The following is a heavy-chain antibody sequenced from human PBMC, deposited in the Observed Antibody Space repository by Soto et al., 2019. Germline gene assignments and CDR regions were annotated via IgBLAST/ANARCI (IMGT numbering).Heavy chain of an antibody. J-gene: IGHJ4*02. D-gene: IGHD3-10*01. CDR3: ARDLGFGLSDY. Sequence: ASVKVSCKSSGYPFTHYGITWVRQAPGQGLEWMGWISPFNGNTNYVQKFQGRVTITRDTSASTAYMELSSLRSEDTAVYYCARDLGFGLSDYWGQGTLVTVSS. V-gene: IGHV1-18*01. CDR1: GYPFTHYG. CDR2: ISPFNGNT.